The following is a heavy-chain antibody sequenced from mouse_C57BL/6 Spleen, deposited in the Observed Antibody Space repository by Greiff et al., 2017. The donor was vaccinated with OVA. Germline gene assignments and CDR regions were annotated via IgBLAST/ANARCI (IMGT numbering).Heavy chain of an antibody. D-gene: IGHD1-1*01. CDR2: ISYDGSN. CDR1: GYSITSGYY. J-gene: IGHJ4*01. V-gene: IGHV3-6*01. Sequence: EVQLKESGPGLVKPSQSLSLTCSVTGYSITSGYYWNWIRQFPGNKLEWMGYISYDGSNNYNPSLKNRISITRDTSKNQFFLKLNSVTTEDTATYYCARLYYYDAMDYWGQGTSVTVSS. CDR3: ARLYYYDAMDY.